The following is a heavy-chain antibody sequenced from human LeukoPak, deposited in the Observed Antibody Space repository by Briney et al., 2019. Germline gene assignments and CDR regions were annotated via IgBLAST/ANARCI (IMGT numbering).Heavy chain of an antibody. CDR2: MNPNSGNT. J-gene: IGHJ6*03. CDR1: GYTFTSYD. V-gene: IGHV1-8*01. D-gene: IGHD2-2*01. CDR3: ARTDLIVVVPAAIDYYYMDV. Sequence: ASVKVSCKASGYTFTSYDINWVRQATGQGLEWMGWMNPNSGNTGYAQKFQGRVTMTRNTSISTAYMELSSLRSEDTAVYYCARTDLIVVVPAAIDYYYMDVWGKGTTVTVSS.